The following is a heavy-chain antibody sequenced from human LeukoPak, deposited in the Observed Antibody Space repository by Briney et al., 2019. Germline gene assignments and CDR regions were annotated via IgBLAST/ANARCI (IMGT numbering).Heavy chain of an antibody. V-gene: IGHV3-15*01. CDR3: ATGPY. Sequence: GGSLRLSCAASGFTFTNAWMTWVRQAPGEGLEWVGRIKSKPDGGTTDYAARVKGRFTVSRDDSKNTLYLQMNSLKTEDTAVYYCATGPYWGQGILVTVSS. J-gene: IGHJ4*02. CDR1: GFTFTNAW. CDR2: IKSKPDGGTT.